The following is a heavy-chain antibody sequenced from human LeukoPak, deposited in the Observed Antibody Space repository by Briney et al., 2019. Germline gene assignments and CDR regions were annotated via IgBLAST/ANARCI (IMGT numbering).Heavy chain of an antibody. CDR1: GYTFTGYY. CDR3: ARLLGWSQPDY. J-gene: IGHJ4*02. CDR2: INPNSGGT. Sequence: ASVKVSCKASGYTFTGYYMHWVRQAPGQGLEWMGWINPNSGGTNYAQKFQGRVTMTRDTSISTAYMELSRLKASDTAMYYCARLLGWSQPDYWGQGTLVTVSS. D-gene: IGHD3-3*01. V-gene: IGHV1-2*02.